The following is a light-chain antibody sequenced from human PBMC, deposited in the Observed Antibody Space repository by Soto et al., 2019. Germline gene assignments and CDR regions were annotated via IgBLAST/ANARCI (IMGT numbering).Light chain of an antibody. CDR3: SSYTSSSTLVV. J-gene: IGLJ2*01. CDR1: SSDVGGYNY. Sequence: QSVLTLPASVSGSPGQSITISCTGTSSDVGGYNYVSWYQQHPGKAPKLMIFEVSNRPSGISHRFSGSKSGNTASLTISGLQDEDEADYYCSSYTSSSTLVVFGGGTKVTVL. V-gene: IGLV2-14*01. CDR2: EVS.